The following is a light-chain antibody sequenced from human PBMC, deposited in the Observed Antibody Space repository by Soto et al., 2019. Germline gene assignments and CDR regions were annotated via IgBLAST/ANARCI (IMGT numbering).Light chain of an antibody. CDR1: SSDVGAYNH. Sequence: QSALTQPASVSGSPGQSITISCTGTSSDVGAYNHASWYQHHPGKAPKLIIYEVTNRPSGVSNRFSGSKSGNTASLTISGLQADDEADYYCHSYTTSSTRVFGGGTKLTVL. J-gene: IGLJ3*02. CDR3: HSYTTSSTRV. CDR2: EVT. V-gene: IGLV2-14*01.